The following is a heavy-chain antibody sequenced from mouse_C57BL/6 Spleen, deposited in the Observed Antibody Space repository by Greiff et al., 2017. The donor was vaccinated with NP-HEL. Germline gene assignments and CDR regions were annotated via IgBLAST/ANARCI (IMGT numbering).Heavy chain of an antibody. CDR3: ARIPKYYGSSYVHFDY. CDR2: INPSNGGT. V-gene: IGHV1-53*01. CDR1: GYTFTSYW. J-gene: IGHJ2*01. Sequence: QVQLQQPGTELVKPGASVKLSCKASGYTFTSYWMHWVKQRPGQGLEWIGNINPSNGGTNYNEQFKSKATLTVDKSSSTAYMQLSSLTSEDSAVYYCARIPKYYGSSYVHFDYWGQGTTLTVSS. D-gene: IGHD1-1*01.